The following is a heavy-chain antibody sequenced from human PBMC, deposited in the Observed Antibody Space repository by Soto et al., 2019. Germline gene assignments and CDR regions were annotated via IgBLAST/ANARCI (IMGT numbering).Heavy chain of an antibody. D-gene: IGHD3-10*01. CDR3: ASFRLLWFGELYAPYYGMDV. CDR2: IYHSGST. J-gene: IGHJ6*02. V-gene: IGHV4-4*02. Sequence: SETLCLTCAGSGGSISSSNWWSWVRQPPGKGLEWIGEIYHSGSTNYNPSLKSRVTISVDKSKNQFSLKLSSVTAADTAVYYCASFRLLWFGELYAPYYGMDVWGQGTTVT. CDR1: GGSISSSNW.